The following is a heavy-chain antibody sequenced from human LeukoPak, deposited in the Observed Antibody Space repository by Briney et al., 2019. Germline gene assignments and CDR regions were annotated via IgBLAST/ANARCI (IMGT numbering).Heavy chain of an antibody. V-gene: IGHV3-23*01. D-gene: IGHD3-10*01. Sequence: GGSLRLSCAASGLTFSSYAMSWVRQAPGKGLEWVSAISGSGGSTYYADSVKGRFTISRDNSKNTLYLQMNSLRAEDTAVYFCAKISITMVRGVPNFDYWGQGTLVTVSS. CDR2: ISGSGGST. CDR1: GLTFSSYA. CDR3: AKISITMVRGVPNFDY. J-gene: IGHJ4*02.